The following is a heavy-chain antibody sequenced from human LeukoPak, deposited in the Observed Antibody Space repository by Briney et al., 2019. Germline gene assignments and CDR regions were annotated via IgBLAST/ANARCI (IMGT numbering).Heavy chain of an antibody. Sequence: ASVKVACKASGQSLTGYFIHWVRQAPGQGLEWVGRIDPNTGDTIYAQNFQGRVTVTSATSISTAYMELSRLTSDDTAVYFCARLGLHGSGTYYFFDYWGQGTLVTVSS. CDR1: GQSLTGYF. CDR3: ARLGLHGSGTYYFFDY. J-gene: IGHJ4*02. V-gene: IGHV1-2*06. CDR2: IDPNTGDT. D-gene: IGHD3-10*01.